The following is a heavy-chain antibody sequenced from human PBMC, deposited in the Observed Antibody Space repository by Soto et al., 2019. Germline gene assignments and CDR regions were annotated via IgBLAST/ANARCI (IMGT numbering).Heavy chain of an antibody. J-gene: IGHJ4*02. CDR3: AKDGDIVVPMYYFDY. V-gene: IGHV3-30*18. Sequence: GGSLRLSCAASGFTFSNYGIHWVRQAPGKGLEWVAVISYEGSKKYYADSVKGRFTISRDNSKDTLYLQMNSLRAEDTAVYYCAKDGDIVVPMYYFDYWGQGTVVTVSS. CDR1: GFTFSNYG. D-gene: IGHD2-15*01. CDR2: ISYEGSKK.